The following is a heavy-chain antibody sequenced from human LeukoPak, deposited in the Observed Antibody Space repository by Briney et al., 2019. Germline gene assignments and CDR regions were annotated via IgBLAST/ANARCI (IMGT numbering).Heavy chain of an antibody. CDR2: INHSGST. Sequence: SETLSLTCAVYGGSFSGYYWSWIRQPPGKGLEWIGEINHSGSTNYNPSLKSRVTISVDTSKNQFSLKLSSVAAADTAVYYCARGKRSSGWYGYYYGMDVWGKGTTVTVSS. J-gene: IGHJ6*04. CDR3: ARGKRSSGWYGYYYGMDV. D-gene: IGHD6-19*01. CDR1: GGSFSGYY. V-gene: IGHV4-34*01.